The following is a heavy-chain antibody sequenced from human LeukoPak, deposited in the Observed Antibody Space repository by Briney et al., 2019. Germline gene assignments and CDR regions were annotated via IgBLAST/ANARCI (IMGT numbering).Heavy chain of an antibody. CDR3: ARASGSSWPIDY. V-gene: IGHV3-21*01. CDR1: GFTFSSYS. D-gene: IGHD6-13*01. Sequence: GGSLRLSCAASGFTFSSYSMNWVRQAPGKGLEWVSSISSSSSYIYYADSVKGRFTISRDNAKNSLYLQMNSLRAEDTAVYYCARASGSSWPIDYWGQGTLVTVSS. J-gene: IGHJ4*02. CDR2: ISSSSSYI.